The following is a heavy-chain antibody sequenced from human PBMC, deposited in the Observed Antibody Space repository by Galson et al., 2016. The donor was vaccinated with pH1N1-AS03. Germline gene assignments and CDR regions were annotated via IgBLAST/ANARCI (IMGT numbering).Heavy chain of an antibody. D-gene: IGHD1-7*01. J-gene: IGHJ3*01. V-gene: IGHV3-23*01. CDR1: EFIFNKYA. CDR2: IRGHGGPS. CDR3: ARGHGDWKGNYLDL. Sequence: SLRLSCAGSEFIFNKYAMTWVRQAPGKGLEWVSNIRGHGGPSYYADSVRGRFTISRDNSTNTVYLQMNNLRADDTAIYYCARGHGDWKGNYLDLRGQGTKVTVSP.